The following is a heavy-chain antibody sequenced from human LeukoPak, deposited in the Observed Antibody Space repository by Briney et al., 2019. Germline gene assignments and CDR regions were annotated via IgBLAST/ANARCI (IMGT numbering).Heavy chain of an antibody. D-gene: IGHD6-19*01. V-gene: IGHV1-24*01. J-gene: IGHJ4*02. Sequence: ASVKVSCKVSGYTLTESSMHWVRQAPGKGLEWMGGFDPEDGETIYAQKFQGRVTMTEDTSTDTAYMELSSLRSEDTAVYYCATDPIGIAVAVRDYWGQGTLVTVSS. CDR1: GYTLTESS. CDR3: ATDPIGIAVAVRDY. CDR2: FDPEDGET.